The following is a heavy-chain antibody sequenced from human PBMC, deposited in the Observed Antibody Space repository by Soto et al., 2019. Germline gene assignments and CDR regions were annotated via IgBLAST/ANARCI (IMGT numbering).Heavy chain of an antibody. D-gene: IGHD2-21*02. CDR2: MNPNSGNT. Sequence: QVQLVQSGAEVKKPGASVKVSCKASGYTFTSYDINWVRQATGQGLEWMGWMNPNSGNTGYAQKFQGRVTMTRNTXRSTAYMELTSLRSEDTAVYYCAHGGVTATTDAFDIWGQGTMVTVSS. V-gene: IGHV1-8*01. CDR1: GYTFTSYD. J-gene: IGHJ3*02. CDR3: AHGGVTATTDAFDI.